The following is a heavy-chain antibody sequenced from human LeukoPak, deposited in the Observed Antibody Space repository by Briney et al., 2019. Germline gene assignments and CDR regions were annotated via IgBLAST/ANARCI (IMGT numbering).Heavy chain of an antibody. CDR1: GDSITSGRYY. CDR2: IYSSGNT. D-gene: IGHD6-13*01. J-gene: IGHJ4*02. CDR3: ARHHGYSSSYFDY. Sequence: PSETLSFTCTVSGDSITSGRYYWSWIRQPAGKELEWIGRIYSSGNTDYHPYIVSLKSRVTLSLDTSKSQFFLDLTSVAAADTAVYYCARHHGYSSSYFDYWGQGTLVAVSA. V-gene: IGHV4-61*02.